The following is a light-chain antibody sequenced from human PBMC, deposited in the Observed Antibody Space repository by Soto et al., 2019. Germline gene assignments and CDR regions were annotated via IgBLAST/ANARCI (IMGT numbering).Light chain of an antibody. CDR1: SSDVGGYNY. CDR2: EVS. V-gene: IGLV2-14*01. Sequence: QSALTQPASVSGSPGQSITISCTGTSSDVGGYNYVSWYQQQSGKAPKLMIHEVSKRPSGVSNRFSGSKSGNTASLTISGRQAEDEADYYCSSYTSSRAYVFGIGTKLTVL. CDR3: SSYTSSRAYV. J-gene: IGLJ1*01.